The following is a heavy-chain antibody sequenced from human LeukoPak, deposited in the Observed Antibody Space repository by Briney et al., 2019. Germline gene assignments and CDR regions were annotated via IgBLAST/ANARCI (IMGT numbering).Heavy chain of an antibody. CDR2: ISGSGGST. Sequence: GGSLRLSCAASGFTFSNYGMHWVRQAPGNRLEWVSAISGSGGSTYYADSVKGRFTISRDNSKNTLYLQMNSLRAEDTAVYYCAKDYYDSSDYWGQGTLVTVSS. J-gene: IGHJ4*02. V-gene: IGHV3-23*01. D-gene: IGHD3-22*01. CDR3: AKDYYDSSDY. CDR1: GFTFSNYG.